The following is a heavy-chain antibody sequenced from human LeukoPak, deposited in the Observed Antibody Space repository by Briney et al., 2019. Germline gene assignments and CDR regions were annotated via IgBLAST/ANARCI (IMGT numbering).Heavy chain of an antibody. V-gene: IGHV3-21*01. CDR2: ISSAGSYI. Sequence: GGSLRLSCEASGINFISHTMNWVRQAPGKGLEWVSSISSAGSYIYYADSVKGRFTISRDNSKNTLYLQMNSLRAEDTAVYYCARGPTAPDYYDSSGYGIKAFDIWGQGTMVTVSS. D-gene: IGHD3-22*01. J-gene: IGHJ3*02. CDR1: GINFISHT. CDR3: ARGPTAPDYYDSSGYGIKAFDI.